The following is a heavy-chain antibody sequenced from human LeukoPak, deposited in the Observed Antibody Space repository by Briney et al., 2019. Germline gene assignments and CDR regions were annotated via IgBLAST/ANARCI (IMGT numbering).Heavy chain of an antibody. CDR2: IYYSGST. CDR3: ARDIHLARNWFDP. D-gene: IGHD2-21*01. CDR1: GGSISSSSYY. Sequence: SETLSLTCTVSGGSISSSSYYWGWIRQPPGKGLEWIGSIYYSGSTYYNPSLKSRVTISVDTSKNQFSLKLSSVTAADTAVYYCARDIHLARNWFDPWGQGTLVTVSS. V-gene: IGHV4-39*07. J-gene: IGHJ5*02.